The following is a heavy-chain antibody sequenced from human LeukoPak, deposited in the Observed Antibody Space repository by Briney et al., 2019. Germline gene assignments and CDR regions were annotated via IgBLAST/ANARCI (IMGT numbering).Heavy chain of an antibody. CDR2: ISTSSSHI. D-gene: IGHD1-14*01. CDR1: GFTFSSYN. Sequence: GGSLRLSCAASGFTFSSYNFNWVRQAPGKGLEWISYISTSSSHIYYADSVKGRFTISRDNAKNSLYLQMNSLRAEDTAVYYCARDNRGFDYWGQGTLVTVSS. CDR3: ARDNRGFDY. V-gene: IGHV3-21*05. J-gene: IGHJ4*02.